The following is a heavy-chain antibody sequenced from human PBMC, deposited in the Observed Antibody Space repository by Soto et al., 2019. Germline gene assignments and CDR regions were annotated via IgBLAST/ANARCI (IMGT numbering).Heavy chain of an antibody. D-gene: IGHD3-22*01. Sequence: SETLSLTCTVSGGSISSTSYYWGWIRQPPGKGLEWIGSTYYSGSTYYNPPLKSRVTISVDTSKNQFSLKLSSVTAADTAVYYCARFGHYYDSSGPSDYWGQGTLVTVSS. J-gene: IGHJ4*02. V-gene: IGHV4-39*01. CDR1: GGSISSTSYY. CDR3: ARFGHYYDSSGPSDY. CDR2: TYYSGST.